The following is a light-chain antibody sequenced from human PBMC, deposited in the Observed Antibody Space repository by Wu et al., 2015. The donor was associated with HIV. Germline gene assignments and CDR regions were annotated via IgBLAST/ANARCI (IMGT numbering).Light chain of an antibody. V-gene: IGKV1-5*03. CDR3: HHFNVHHT. CDR1: QSISDY. Sequence: DIQMTQSPSTLSASVGDRVTITCRASQSISDYLAWYQQKPGKAPKLLIYKASNLESGVPSRFSGSGSGTEFTLTISSLQPDDFATYFCHHFNVHHTFGQGTKLEI. CDR2: KAS. J-gene: IGKJ2*01.